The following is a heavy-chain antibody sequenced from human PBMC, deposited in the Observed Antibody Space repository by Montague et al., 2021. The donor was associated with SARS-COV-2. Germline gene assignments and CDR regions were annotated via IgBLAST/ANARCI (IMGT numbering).Heavy chain of an antibody. V-gene: IGHV4-59*13. Sequence: SETLSLTCSVSGGSISSYYWSWIWQSPGQGLERKGYMFHSGITDYNPTLKSRVTISVDMSKNQYSLQLNSVTVADSAVYYCARTEYNWNDWFDPWGQGTLVTVSS. CDR1: GGSISSYY. D-gene: IGHD1-20*01. CDR3: ARTEYNWNDWFDP. J-gene: IGHJ5*02. CDR2: MFHSGIT.